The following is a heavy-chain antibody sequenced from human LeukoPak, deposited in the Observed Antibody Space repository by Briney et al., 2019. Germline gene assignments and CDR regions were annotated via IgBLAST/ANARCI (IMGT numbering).Heavy chain of an antibody. CDR3: ARMTLYGSGTVD. D-gene: IGHD3-10*01. CDR2: ISSSGSYI. CDR1: GFTFSSYS. V-gene: IGHV3-21*01. Sequence: GGSLRLSCAASGFTFSSYSMNWARQAPGKGLEWVSSISSSGSYIYYADSVKGRFTISRDNSKNTVNLQMGSLRIEDTAIYHCARMTLYGSGTVDWGQGILVTVSS. J-gene: IGHJ4*02.